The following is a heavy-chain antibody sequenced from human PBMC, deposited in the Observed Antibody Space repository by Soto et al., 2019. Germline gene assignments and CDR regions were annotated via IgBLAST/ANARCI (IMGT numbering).Heavy chain of an antibody. CDR1: GGSISSSSYY. V-gene: IGHV4-39*01. D-gene: IGHD6-13*01. CDR2: IYYSGST. Sequence: PSETLSLTCTVSGGSISSSSYYWGWIGQPPGKGLEWIGSIYYSGSTYYNPSLKSRVTISVETSKNQFSLKLSSVTAADTAVYYCSRREGYSNSWYGAFDIWGEGTMVT. CDR3: SRREGYSNSWYGAFDI. J-gene: IGHJ3*02.